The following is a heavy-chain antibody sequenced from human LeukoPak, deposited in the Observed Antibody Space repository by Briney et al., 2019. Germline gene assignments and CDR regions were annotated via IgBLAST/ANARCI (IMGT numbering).Heavy chain of an antibody. CDR2: IIPIFGTA. J-gene: IGHJ4*02. V-gene: IGHV1-69*06. CDR3: ANLWARNYYDSSGYLDY. D-gene: IGHD3-22*01. CDR1: GGTFSSYG. Sequence: SVKVSCKTSGGTFSSYGISWVRQAPGQGLEWMGGIIPIFGTANYAQKFQGRVTITADKSTTTAYMELSSLRSEDTAVYYCANLWARNYYDSSGYLDYWGLGTLVTVSS.